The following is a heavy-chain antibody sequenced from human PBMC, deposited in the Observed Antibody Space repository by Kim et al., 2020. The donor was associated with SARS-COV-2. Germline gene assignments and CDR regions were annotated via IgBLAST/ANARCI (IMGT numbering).Heavy chain of an antibody. CDR2: IWYDGSNK. J-gene: IGHJ6*02. CDR3: AKESSSWYYYYYYGMDV. Sequence: GGSLRLSCAASGFTFSSYAMHWVRQAPGKGLEWVAVIWYDGSNKYYADSVKGRFTISRDNSKNTLYLQMNSLRAEDTAVYYCAKESSSWYYYYYYGMDVWGQGTTVTVSS. D-gene: IGHD6-13*01. CDR1: GFTFSSYA. V-gene: IGHV3-33*06.